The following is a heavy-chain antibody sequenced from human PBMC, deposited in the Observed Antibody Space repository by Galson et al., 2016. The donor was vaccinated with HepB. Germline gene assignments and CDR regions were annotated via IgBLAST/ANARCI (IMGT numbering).Heavy chain of an antibody. Sequence: SLRLSCAASGFTFTPYAMVWVRQAPGKGLEWVSGITVSTVITHYADSVKGRFTISRDNSRNTLYLQMNSLRAADTAVYYCARMSGGNLRFDPWGQGTLVTVSS. CDR2: ITVSTVIT. D-gene: IGHD4-23*01. V-gene: IGHV3-23*01. CDR3: ARMSGGNLRFDP. CDR1: GFTFTPYA. J-gene: IGHJ5*02.